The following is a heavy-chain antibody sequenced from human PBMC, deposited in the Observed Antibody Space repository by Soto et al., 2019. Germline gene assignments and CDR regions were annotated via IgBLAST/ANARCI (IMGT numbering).Heavy chain of an antibody. CDR3: ARSAGTLAYYYGMDV. CDR1: GYTFTGYY. Sequence: GASVKVSCKASGYTFTGYYMHWVRQAPGQGLEWMGWINPYNGNTNYAQKLQGRVTMTTDTSTSTAYMELRSLRSDDTAVYYCARSAGTLAYYYGMDVRGQGTTVTLSS. J-gene: IGHJ6*02. V-gene: IGHV1-18*04. D-gene: IGHD6-13*01. CDR2: INPYNGNT.